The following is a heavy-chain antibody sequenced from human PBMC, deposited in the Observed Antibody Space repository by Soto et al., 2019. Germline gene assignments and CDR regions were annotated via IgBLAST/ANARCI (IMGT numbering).Heavy chain of an antibody. J-gene: IGHJ4*02. CDR1: GFMFDSYA. CDR2: ISPGGDRI. Sequence: GGSLRLSCVASGFMFDSYAMNWARQAPGKGLEWVSYISPGGDRIYYAESLKGRITISRDNARNSLSLQMNILSDEDAAVYYCTKSADSAGWGVEFWGQGTLVTVSS. V-gene: IGHV3-48*02. D-gene: IGHD6-19*01. CDR3: TKSADSAGWGVEF.